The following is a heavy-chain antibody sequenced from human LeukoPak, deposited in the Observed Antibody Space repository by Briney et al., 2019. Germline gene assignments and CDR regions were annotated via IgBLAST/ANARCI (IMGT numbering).Heavy chain of an antibody. CDR1: GGTFSSYA. D-gene: IGHD6-13*01. CDR3: ARDGSSSWYNYYGMDV. V-gene: IGHV1-69*13. Sequence: ASVKVPCKASGGTFSSYAISWVRQAPGQGLEWMGGIIPIFGTANYAQKFQGRVTITADESTSTAYMELSSLRSEDTAVYYCARDGSSSWYNYYGMDVWGQGTTVTVSS. J-gene: IGHJ6*02. CDR2: IIPIFGTA.